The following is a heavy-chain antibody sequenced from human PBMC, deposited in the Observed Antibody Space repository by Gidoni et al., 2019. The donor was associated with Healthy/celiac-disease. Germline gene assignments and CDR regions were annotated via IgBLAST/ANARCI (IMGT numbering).Heavy chain of an antibody. Sequence: QVTLRESGPALVTPTQTLTLTCTFSGFSLSPSGLCVSWIRQPPGKALEWLARIDWDDDKYYSTSLKTRLTISKDTSKNQVVLTMTNMDPVDTATYYCARIKPVSGSYFPDYFDYWGQGTLVTVSS. V-gene: IGHV2-70*15. CDR3: ARIKPVSGSYFPDYFDY. D-gene: IGHD1-26*01. CDR2: IDWDDDK. CDR1: GFSLSPSGLC. J-gene: IGHJ4*02.